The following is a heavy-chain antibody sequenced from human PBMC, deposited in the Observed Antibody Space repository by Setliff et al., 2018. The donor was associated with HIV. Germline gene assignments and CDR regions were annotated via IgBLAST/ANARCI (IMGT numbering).Heavy chain of an antibody. V-gene: IGHV3-49*04. CDR2: IRYKAYGGTT. D-gene: IGHD2-2*01. CDR1: GFTFSNAW. Sequence: PGGSLRLSCAASGFTFSNAWMNWVRQAPGKGLEWVGFIRYKAYGGTTEYATSLKGRFTISRDDSKSIAYLQMNSLKTEDTAVYYCTRDLLYCSSTSCSSYYYYYYYMDVWGKGTTVTVSS. J-gene: IGHJ6*03. CDR3: TRDLLYCSSTSCSSYYYYYYYMDV.